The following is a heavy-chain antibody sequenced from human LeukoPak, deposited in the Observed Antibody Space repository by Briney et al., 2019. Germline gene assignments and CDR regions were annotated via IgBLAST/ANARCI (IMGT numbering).Heavy chain of an antibody. J-gene: IGHJ6*02. CDR2: IYSGGST. D-gene: IGHD3-22*01. CDR1: GFTVSSNC. CDR3: ARDNLLRTPSYYYYGMDV. V-gene: IGHV3-66*01. Sequence: GGSLRLSCAASGFTVSSNCMSWVRQAPGEGLEWVSDIYSGGSTYYADSVKGRFTISRDNSKNTLYLQMNRLRAEDTAVYYCARDNLLRTPSYYYYGMDVWGQGTTVTVSS.